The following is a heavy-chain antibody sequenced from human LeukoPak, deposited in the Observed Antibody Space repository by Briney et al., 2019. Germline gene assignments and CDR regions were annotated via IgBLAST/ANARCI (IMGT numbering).Heavy chain of an antibody. V-gene: IGHV1-18*01. CDR3: ARTHSSGWVFDY. CDR2: ISAYNGNT. J-gene: IGHJ4*02. D-gene: IGHD6-19*01. Sequence: ASVTVSCKASGYTFTNYGISWVRQAPGQGVEWMGWISAYNGNTNYAQKLQGRVTMTTDTSTSTAYMELRSLRSDDTAVYYCARTHSSGWVFDYWGQGTLVTVSS. CDR1: GYTFTNYG.